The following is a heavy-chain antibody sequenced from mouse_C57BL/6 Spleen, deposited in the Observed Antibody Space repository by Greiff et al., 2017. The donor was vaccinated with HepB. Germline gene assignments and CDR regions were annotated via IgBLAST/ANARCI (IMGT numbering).Heavy chain of an antibody. D-gene: IGHD1-1*01. J-gene: IGHJ2*01. CDR1: GYTFTSYW. CDR3: ARSLVVHFDY. Sequence: QVQLQQPGAELVKPGASVKLSCKASGYTFTSYWMHWVKQRPGQGLEWIGMIHPNSGSTNYNEKFKSKATLTVDKSSSTAYMRLSSLTSEDSAVYYCARSLVVHFDYWGQGTTLTVSS. CDR2: IHPNSGST. V-gene: IGHV1-64*01.